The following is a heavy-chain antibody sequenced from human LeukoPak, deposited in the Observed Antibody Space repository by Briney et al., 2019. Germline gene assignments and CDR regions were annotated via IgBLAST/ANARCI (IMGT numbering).Heavy chain of an antibody. V-gene: IGHV3-30*18. CDR1: GFTFNSYG. Sequence: GGSLRLSCAASGFTFNSYGMHWVRQAPGKGLEWVAVISYDGSNKYYADSVKGRFTISRDNSKNTLYLQMNSLRTEDTAVYYCAKYNYGFDYWGQGTLVTVSS. J-gene: IGHJ4*02. CDR3: AKYNYGFDY. CDR2: ISYDGSNK. D-gene: IGHD5-18*01.